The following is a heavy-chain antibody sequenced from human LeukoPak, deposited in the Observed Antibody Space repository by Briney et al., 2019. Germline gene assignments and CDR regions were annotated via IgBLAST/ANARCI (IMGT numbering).Heavy chain of an antibody. J-gene: IGHJ4*02. CDR1: GYTFTSYG. D-gene: IGHD4-23*01. CDR2: IHPSGGST. CDR3: GLTVVTRLDY. V-gene: IGHV1-46*01. Sequence: GASVTVSCKASGYTFTSYGISWVRQAPGQGLEWMGIIHPSGGSTSYAQKFQGRVTMTSDTSTSTVSMELSSLRSEDTAVYYCGLTVVTRLDYWGQGTLVTVSS.